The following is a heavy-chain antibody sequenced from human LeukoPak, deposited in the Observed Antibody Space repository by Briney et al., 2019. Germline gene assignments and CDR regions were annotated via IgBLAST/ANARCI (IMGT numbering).Heavy chain of an antibody. CDR3: AKKGSGSYLYYFDY. D-gene: IGHD1-26*01. Sequence: GGSLRLSCAASGFTFSSSAMSWVRQAPGKGLDWVSTVSGSGGSTYYADSVKGRFTISRDNSKNTLYLQMNSLRVEDTAVYYCAKKGSGSYLYYFDYWGQGTLVTVSS. V-gene: IGHV3-23*01. CDR1: GFTFSSSA. CDR2: VSGSGGST. J-gene: IGHJ4*02.